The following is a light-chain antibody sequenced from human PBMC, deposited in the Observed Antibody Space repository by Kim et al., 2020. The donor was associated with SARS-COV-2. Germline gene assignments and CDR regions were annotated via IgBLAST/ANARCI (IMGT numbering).Light chain of an antibody. CDR2: GAS. V-gene: IGKV3-20*01. Sequence: EIVLTQSPGTLSLSPGERGTLSCRASQSISSTYLAWYQQKPGQAPWLLIYGASSRATGIPDRFSGSGSGTDFTLTISRLEPEDFAVYYCQQYGSSPLITFGQGTRLEIK. J-gene: IGKJ5*01. CDR3: QQYGSSPLIT. CDR1: QSISSTY.